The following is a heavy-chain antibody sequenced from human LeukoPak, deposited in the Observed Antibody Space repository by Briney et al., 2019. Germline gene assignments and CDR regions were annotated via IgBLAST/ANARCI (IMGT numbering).Heavy chain of an antibody. V-gene: IGHV1-2*02. CDR2: INPNSGGT. CDR1: GYTFTGYY. D-gene: IGHD3-22*01. Sequence: ASVKVSCKASGYTFTGYYIYWVRQAPGQGLEWMGWINPNSGGTNYAQKFQGRVTMTRDTSISTAYMELSRLRSDDTAVYYCARDLYDSSGYHYPNDYWGQGTLVTVSS. J-gene: IGHJ4*02. CDR3: ARDLYDSSGYHYPNDY.